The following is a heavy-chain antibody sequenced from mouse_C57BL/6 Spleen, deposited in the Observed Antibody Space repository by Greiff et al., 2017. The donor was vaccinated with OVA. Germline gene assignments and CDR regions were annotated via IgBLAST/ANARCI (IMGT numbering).Heavy chain of an antibody. D-gene: IGHD1-1*01. CDR2: IDPNSGGT. V-gene: IGHV1-72*01. Sequence: QVQLQQPGAELVKPGASVTLSCKASGYTFTSYWMHWVKQRPGRGLEWIGRIDPNSGGTKYNEKFKSKATLTADKSSSTAYMQLSSLTSGGSAVYDCAGHYGSSYGDYFDYWGQGTTLTVSS. J-gene: IGHJ2*01. CDR1: GYTFTSYW. CDR3: AGHYGSSYGDYFDY.